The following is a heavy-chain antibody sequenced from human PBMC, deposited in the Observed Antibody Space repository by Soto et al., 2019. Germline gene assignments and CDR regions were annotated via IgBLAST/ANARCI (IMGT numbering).Heavy chain of an antibody. V-gene: IGHV3-48*02. CDR2: IHGTRSII. D-gene: IGHD3-16*01. CDR1: GFTFSSHA. Sequence: EVQLVESGGGLVQPGGSLKLSCAVSGFTFSSHAMNWVRQAPGKGLEWVAYIHGTRSIIYYADSVKGRFTISRDNAKNSLYRQRDSLRDEDTALYYCARDARNADYDYWGQGTLVTVSS. CDR3: ARDARNADYDY. J-gene: IGHJ4*02.